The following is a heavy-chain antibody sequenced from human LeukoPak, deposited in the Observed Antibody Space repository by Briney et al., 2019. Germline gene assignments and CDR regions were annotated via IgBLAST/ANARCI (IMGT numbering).Heavy chain of an antibody. CDR3: ARGPYGGNSYFDY. V-gene: IGHV1-69*13. J-gene: IGHJ4*02. Sequence: SVKVSCKASGDTFSSYGISWVRQAPGQGLGWMGGIIPVFGTTNYAQKFQGRVTITADESTSTVYMELSSLRSDDTAVYFCARGPYGGNSYFDYWGQGTLVTVSS. D-gene: IGHD4-23*01. CDR2: IIPVFGTT. CDR1: GDTFSSYG.